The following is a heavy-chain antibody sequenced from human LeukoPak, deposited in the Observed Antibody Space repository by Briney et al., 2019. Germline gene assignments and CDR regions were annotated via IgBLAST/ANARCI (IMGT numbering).Heavy chain of an antibody. CDR1: GFTFDDYA. CDR2: ISWDGGST. CDR3: AKGFGNALDY. Sequence: GGSLRLSCAASGFTFDDYAMHWVRQAPGKGLEWVSLISWDGGSTYYADSVKGRFTISRDNSKNPLYLQMNSLRAEDTALYYCAKGFGNALDYWGQGTLVTVSS. V-gene: IGHV3-43D*04. J-gene: IGHJ4*02. D-gene: IGHD4-23*01.